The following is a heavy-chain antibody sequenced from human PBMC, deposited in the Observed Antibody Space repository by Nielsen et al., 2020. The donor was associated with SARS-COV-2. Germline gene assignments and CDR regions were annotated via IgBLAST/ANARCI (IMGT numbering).Heavy chain of an antibody. CDR3: ATSRRWGIAARPGSTDY. D-gene: IGHD6-6*01. CDR2: ISSSSSYI. V-gene: IGHV3-21*01. Sequence: GESLKISCAASGFTFSSYSMNWVRQAPGKGLEWVSSISSSSSYIYYADSVKGRFTISRDNAKNSLYLQMNSLRAEDTAVYYCATSRRWGIAARPGSTDYWGQGTLVTVSS. J-gene: IGHJ4*02. CDR1: GFTFSSYS.